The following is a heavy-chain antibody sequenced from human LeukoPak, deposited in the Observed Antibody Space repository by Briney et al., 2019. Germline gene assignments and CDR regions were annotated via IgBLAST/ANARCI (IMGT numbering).Heavy chain of an antibody. CDR1: GGSISSYY. CDR2: IYIDGST. V-gene: IGHV4-4*07. Sequence: SETLFLTCTVSGGSISSYYWSWIRQAAGKGLEWIGRIYIDGSTNYSPSLKSRVTMSVDTSKNQFSLKLSSVTAADTAVYYCAREDRGSGRGLDPWGQGTLVTVSS. D-gene: IGHD3-10*01. CDR3: AREDRGSGRGLDP. J-gene: IGHJ5*02.